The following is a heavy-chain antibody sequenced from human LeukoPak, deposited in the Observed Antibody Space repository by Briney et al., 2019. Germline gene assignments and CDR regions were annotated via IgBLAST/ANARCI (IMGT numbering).Heavy chain of an antibody. CDR1: GFTFSSYS. D-gene: IGHD1-14*01. J-gene: IGHJ4*02. CDR2: ISSSSSYI. V-gene: IGHV3-21*01. CDR3: ARGPASDKNRWPPETFDY. Sequence: PGGSLRLSCAASGFTFSSYSVNWVRQAPGKGLEWVSSISSSSSYIYYADSVKGRFTISRDNAKNSLYLQMNSLRAEDTAVYYCARGPASDKNRWPPETFDYWGQGTLVTVSS.